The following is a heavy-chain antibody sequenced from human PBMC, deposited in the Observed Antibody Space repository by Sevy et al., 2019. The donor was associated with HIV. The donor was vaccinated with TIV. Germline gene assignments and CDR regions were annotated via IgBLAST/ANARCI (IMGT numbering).Heavy chain of an antibody. CDR1: GFTFSSYW. CDR2: IKQDGSEK. J-gene: IGHJ5*02. V-gene: IGHV3-7*01. CDR3: ARDLERGMGATLRQWFDP. D-gene: IGHD1-26*01. Sequence: GGSLRLSCAASGFTFSSYWMSWVRQAPGKGLEWVANIKQDGSEKYYVDSVKGRFTISRDNAKNSLYLQMNSLRAEDTAVYYCARDLERGMGATLRQWFDPWGQGTLVTVSS.